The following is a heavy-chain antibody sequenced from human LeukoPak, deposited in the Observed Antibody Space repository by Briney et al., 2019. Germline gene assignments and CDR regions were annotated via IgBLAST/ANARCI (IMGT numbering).Heavy chain of an antibody. CDR1: GFTFSTYW. V-gene: IGHV3-7*01. Sequence: GGSLRLSCAASGFTFSTYWMSWVRQAPGKGLEWVANIKPDGSEKYYVDSVKGRFTISRDDAKKSLYLQMNSLRAEDTAVYYCARDGSGLNAFDIWGQGTMVTVSS. J-gene: IGHJ3*02. CDR3: ARDGSGLNAFDI. CDR2: IKPDGSEK. D-gene: IGHD2-2*03.